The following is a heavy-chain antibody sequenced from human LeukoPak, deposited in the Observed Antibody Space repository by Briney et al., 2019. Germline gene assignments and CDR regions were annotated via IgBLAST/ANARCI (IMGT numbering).Heavy chain of an antibody. J-gene: IGHJ1*01. CDR1: GFTFSSYA. CDR3: AKYFASGSYYKLPH. D-gene: IGHD3-10*01. Sequence: AGGSLRLSCAASGFTFSSYAMSWVRQAPGEGLEWVSTISGSGAYTYYADSVKGRFTISRDNSKNTLYLQMNSLRAEDTAVYYCAKYFASGSYYKLPHWGQGTLVTVSS. V-gene: IGHV3-23*01. CDR2: ISGSGAYT.